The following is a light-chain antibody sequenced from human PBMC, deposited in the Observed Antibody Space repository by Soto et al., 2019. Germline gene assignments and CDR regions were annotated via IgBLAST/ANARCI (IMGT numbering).Light chain of an antibody. CDR3: SSYAGSIYV. CDR2: EVS. Sequence: QSALTRPPSASGSPGQSVTISCTGTSSDVGGYNYVSWYQQHPGKAPKLMIYEVSKRPSGVPGRFSGSKSGNTASLTVSGLQAEDEADYYCSSYAGSIYVFGTGTKVTVL. J-gene: IGLJ1*01. CDR1: SSDVGGYNY. V-gene: IGLV2-8*01.